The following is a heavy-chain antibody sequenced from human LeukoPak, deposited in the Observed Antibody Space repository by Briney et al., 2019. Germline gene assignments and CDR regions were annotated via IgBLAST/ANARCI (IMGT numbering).Heavy chain of an antibody. D-gene: IGHD3-10*01. Sequence: SETLSLTCTVSGGSISSSSYYWGWIRQPPGKGLEWIGSIYYSGSTYYNPSLKSRVTISVDTSKNQFSLKLSSVAAADTAEYYCARMYYYGSGSSHRNRGWFDPWGQGTLVTVSS. J-gene: IGHJ5*02. CDR2: IYYSGST. V-gene: IGHV4-39*07. CDR3: ARMYYYGSGSSHRNRGWFDP. CDR1: GGSISSSSYY.